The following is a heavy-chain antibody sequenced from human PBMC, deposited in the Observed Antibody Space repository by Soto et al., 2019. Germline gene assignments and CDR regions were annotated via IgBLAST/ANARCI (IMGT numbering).Heavy chain of an antibody. CDR1: GFNFAAYT. CDR2: IRRIAYGWTT. J-gene: IGHJ4*02. Sequence: HPXVALRLSCSASGFNFAAYTMSWVRLTPGKGLEWVGFIRRIAYGWTTDYAASVKGRFTISRDDSRKIVYLQMSRLKIEDTAVYYCSRSLAIDFDSWGQGTLVTVPQ. CDR3: SRSLAIDFDS. V-gene: IGHV3-49*04.